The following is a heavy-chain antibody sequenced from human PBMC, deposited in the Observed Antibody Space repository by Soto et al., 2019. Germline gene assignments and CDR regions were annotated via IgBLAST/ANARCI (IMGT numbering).Heavy chain of an antibody. D-gene: IGHD2-15*01. CDR1: GGTFSSYA. J-gene: IGHJ6*02. Sequence: SVKVSCKASGGTFSSYAISWVRQAPGQGLEWMGGIIPIFGTANYAQKFQGRVTITADESTSTAYMELSSLRSEDTAVYYCARGYHCSGGSCYPVYYGMDVWGQGTTVTVS. CDR2: IIPIFGTA. V-gene: IGHV1-69*13. CDR3: ARGYHCSGGSCYPVYYGMDV.